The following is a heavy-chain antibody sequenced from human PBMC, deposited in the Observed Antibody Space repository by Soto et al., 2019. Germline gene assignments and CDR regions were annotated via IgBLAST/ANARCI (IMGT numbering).Heavy chain of an antibody. CDR2: ISSSGSTI. CDR3: ARGATQQQLVTDWLDP. D-gene: IGHD6-13*01. Sequence: RRLSFAASGFTFSRYEMNWVRQAPGKVLEWVSYISSSGSTIYYADSVKGRFTISRDNAKNSLYLQMNSLRAEDTAVYYCARGATQQQLVTDWLDPGGQGTRFTVPQ. J-gene: IGHJ5*02. V-gene: IGHV3-48*03. CDR1: GFTFSRYE.